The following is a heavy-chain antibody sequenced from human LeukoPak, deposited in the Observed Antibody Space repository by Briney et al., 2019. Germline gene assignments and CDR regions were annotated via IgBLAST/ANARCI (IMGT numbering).Heavy chain of an antibody. V-gene: IGHV1-8*01. CDR3: ARANCSSISCPPDY. CDR1: GYTFTNYE. Sequence: GASVKVSCKASGYTFTNYEINWVRQATGQGLEWMGWMNPNSGDTAYAQKFQGRVTMTRDTSTSTVYMELSSLRSEDTAVYYCARANCSSISCPPDYWGQGTLVTVSS. CDR2: MNPNSGDT. J-gene: IGHJ4*02. D-gene: IGHD2-2*01.